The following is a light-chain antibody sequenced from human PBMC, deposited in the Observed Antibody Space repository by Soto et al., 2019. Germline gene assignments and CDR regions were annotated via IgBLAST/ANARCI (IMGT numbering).Light chain of an antibody. CDR3: QQSSTRPRT. CDR1: QGISSG. J-gene: IGKJ1*01. V-gene: IGKV1-5*03. CDR2: KAS. Sequence: IHTAPSPCPVSDSVGDRVTTCSRASQGISSGLACYQQKPGEAPKLLIYKASALESGVPSRFSGSGSGTDFTLTISSLEPEDFATYYCQQSSTRPRTFGQGTKV.